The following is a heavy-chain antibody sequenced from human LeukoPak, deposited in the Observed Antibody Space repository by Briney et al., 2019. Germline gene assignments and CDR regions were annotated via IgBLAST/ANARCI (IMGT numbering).Heavy chain of an antibody. J-gene: IGHJ4*02. D-gene: IGHD6-19*01. CDR1: GGSISSGSYY. CDR3: ARSNGIAVAATYSSGFDY. V-gene: IGHV4-61*02. Sequence: SETLSLTCTVSGGSISSGSYYWSWIRQPAGKGLEWIGRIYTSGSTNYNPSLKSRVTISVDTSKNQFSLKLSSVTAADTAVYYCARSNGIAVAATYSSGFDYWGQGTLVTVSS. CDR2: IYTSGST.